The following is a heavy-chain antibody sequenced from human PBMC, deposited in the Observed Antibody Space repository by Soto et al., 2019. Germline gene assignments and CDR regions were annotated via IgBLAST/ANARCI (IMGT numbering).Heavy chain of an antibody. CDR3: SRGYPPRDQLGNLPGAF. J-gene: IGHJ4*02. D-gene: IGHD1-1*01. Sequence: QVQLVQSGAEVMQPGASVKVSCKASGYTFTSYYIQWVRQAPGQGLEWMGIISPSGGSTNYAQKFQGRVTMTRDTSTSTVYMELSSLRSEDTAIYYCSRGYPPRDQLGNLPGAFWGQGTLVTVSS. CDR1: GYTFTSYY. V-gene: IGHV1-46*03. CDR2: ISPSGGST.